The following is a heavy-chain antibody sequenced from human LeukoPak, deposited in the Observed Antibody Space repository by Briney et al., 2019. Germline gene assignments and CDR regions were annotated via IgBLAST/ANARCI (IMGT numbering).Heavy chain of an antibody. CDR1: GFTFSDYF. CDR3: VRGGDRTGNSYFDL. CDR2: SSESGTAY. J-gene: IGHJ2*01. V-gene: IGHV3-11*04. Sequence: PGGSLRLSGAASGFTFSDYFMSGIRQPPGKGLEWITYSSESGTAYSYAASVKGRFTISRDNAKNSLFLQMDSLRADDTALYYCVRGGDRTGNSYFDLWGRGTLVTVSS. D-gene: IGHD2-8*02.